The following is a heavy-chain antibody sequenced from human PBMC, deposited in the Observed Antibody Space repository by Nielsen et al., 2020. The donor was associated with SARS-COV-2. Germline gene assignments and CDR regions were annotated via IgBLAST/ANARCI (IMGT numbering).Heavy chain of an antibody. CDR3: AKEKEGIAVEDY. Sequence: GESLKISCAASGFTFSSYAMSWVRQAPGKGLEWVSAISGSGGSTYYADSVKGRFTISRDNSKNTLYLHMNSLRAEDTAVYYCAKEKEGIAVEDYWGQGTLVTVSS. CDR1: GFTFSSYA. V-gene: IGHV3-23*01. CDR2: ISGSGGST. J-gene: IGHJ4*02. D-gene: IGHD6-19*01.